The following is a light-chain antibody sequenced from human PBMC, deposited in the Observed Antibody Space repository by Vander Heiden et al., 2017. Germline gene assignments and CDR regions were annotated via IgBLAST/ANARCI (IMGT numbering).Light chain of an antibody. V-gene: IGLV1-44*01. CDR1: SSNIGSNT. J-gene: IGLJ1*01. CDR2: SNN. Sequence: QSVLTQPPSASGTPGQRVTISCSGSSSNIGSNTVNWYQQLPGTAPKLLIYSNNQRPSGVPDRFSCSKSGTSASLAITGLQSEDEADYYCAAWDDSLNVLYVFGTGTKVTGL. CDR3: AAWDDSLNVLYV.